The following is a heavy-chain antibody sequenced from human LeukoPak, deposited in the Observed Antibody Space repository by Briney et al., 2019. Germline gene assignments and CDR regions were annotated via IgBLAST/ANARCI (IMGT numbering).Heavy chain of an antibody. Sequence: SETLSLTCAVYGGSFSAYYWSWIRQPPGKGLEWIGDINHVGSTNYNPSLESRVTISVDTSKNQFSLKLSSVTAADTAVYYCARSQQLVNWFDPWGQGTLVTVSS. V-gene: IGHV4-34*01. J-gene: IGHJ5*02. CDR3: ARSQQLVNWFDP. CDR1: GGSFSAYY. CDR2: INHVGST. D-gene: IGHD6-13*01.